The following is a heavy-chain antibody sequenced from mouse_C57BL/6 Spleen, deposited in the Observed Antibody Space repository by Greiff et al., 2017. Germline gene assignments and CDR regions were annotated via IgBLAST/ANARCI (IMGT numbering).Heavy chain of an antibody. CDR3: ARYDGSFFAY. CDR1: GFTFTDYY. V-gene: IGHV7-3*01. D-gene: IGHD1-1*01. J-gene: IGHJ3*01. CDR2: IRNKANGYTT. Sequence: EVQRVESGGGLVQPGGSLSLSCAASGFTFTDYYMSWVRQPPGKALEWLGFIRNKANGYTTEYSASVKGRFTISRDNSQSILYLQMNALRAEDSATYYCARYDGSFFAYWGQGTLVTVSA.